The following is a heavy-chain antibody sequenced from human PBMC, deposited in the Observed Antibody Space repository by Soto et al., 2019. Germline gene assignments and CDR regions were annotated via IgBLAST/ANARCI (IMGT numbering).Heavy chain of an antibody. J-gene: IGHJ6*02. CDR1: GFTFSSYS. D-gene: IGHD2-21*01. V-gene: IGHV3-21*01. CDR3: ARDDWGKEYYYYYGMDV. Sequence: PGGSLRLSCAASGFTFSSYSMNWVRQAPGKGLEWVSSISSSSSYIYYADSVKGRFTISRDNAKNSLYLQMNSLRAEDTAVYYCARDDWGKEYYYYYGMDVWGQGTTVTVSS. CDR2: ISSSSSYI.